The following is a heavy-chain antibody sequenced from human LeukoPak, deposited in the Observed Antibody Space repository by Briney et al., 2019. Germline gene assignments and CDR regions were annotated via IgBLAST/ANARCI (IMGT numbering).Heavy chain of an antibody. Sequence: GGSLRLSCAASGFTFSSYSMNWVRQAPGKGLEWVSSISSSSSYIYYADSVKGRFTISRDNAKNSLYLQMNSLRAEDTAVYYCARDSTYYYGSGNGFDAFDIWGQGTMVTVPS. D-gene: IGHD3-10*01. J-gene: IGHJ3*02. CDR2: ISSSSSYI. V-gene: IGHV3-21*01. CDR3: ARDSTYYYGSGNGFDAFDI. CDR1: GFTFSSYS.